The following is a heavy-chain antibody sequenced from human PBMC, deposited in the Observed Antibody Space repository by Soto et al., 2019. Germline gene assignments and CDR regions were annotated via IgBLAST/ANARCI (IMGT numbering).Heavy chain of an antibody. CDR1: GFTFSSYW. D-gene: IGHD3-10*01. Sequence: EVPVVESGGGLVQPGGSLRLSCAASGFTFSSYWMSWVRQAPGKGLEWVANIKEDGSEKNYVDSVKGQFTISRDNAKNSLYLQMNSLRAEDTAVYYCARERYYYGSGDYWGQGTLVTVSS. J-gene: IGHJ4*02. V-gene: IGHV3-7*01. CDR2: IKEDGSEK. CDR3: ARERYYYGSGDY.